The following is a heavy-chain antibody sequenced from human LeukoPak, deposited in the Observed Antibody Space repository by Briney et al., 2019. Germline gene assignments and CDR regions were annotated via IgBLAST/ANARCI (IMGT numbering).Heavy chain of an antibody. CDR1: GYTFTGYY. Sequence: ASVKVSCKASGYTFTGYYMHWVRQAPGKRLEWMGGFDPEDGETIYAQKFQGRVTMTEDTSTDTAYMGLSSLRSEDTAVYYCATGCSGGSCLSGWFDPWGQGTLVTVSS. CDR2: FDPEDGET. D-gene: IGHD2-15*01. CDR3: ATGCSGGSCLSGWFDP. V-gene: IGHV1-24*01. J-gene: IGHJ5*02.